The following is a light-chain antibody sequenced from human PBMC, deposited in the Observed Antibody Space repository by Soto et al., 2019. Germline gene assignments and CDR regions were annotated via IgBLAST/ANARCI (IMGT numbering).Light chain of an antibody. CDR1: RSPLYTDGNTY. V-gene: IGKV2-30*01. J-gene: IGKJ2*01. CDR2: NVS. CDR3: MQGTHWPYT. Sequence: DVVVTQSPLSLPVTLGQPASISCRSSRSPLYTDGNTYLHWFQQRPGQSPRRLIYNVSKRDSGVPDRFSGSGSGTDFTLKISRVEAEDVGVYYCMQGTHWPYTFGAGTKLEIK.